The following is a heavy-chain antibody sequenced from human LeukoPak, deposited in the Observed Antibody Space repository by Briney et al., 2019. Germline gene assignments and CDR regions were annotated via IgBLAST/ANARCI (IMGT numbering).Heavy chain of an antibody. V-gene: IGHV3-53*01. CDR2: IYSGGST. J-gene: IGHJ4*02. CDR1: GFTVSSNY. D-gene: IGHD6-13*01. CDR3: ALPPGTAAAGPNY. Sequence: GGSLRLSCAASGFTVSSNYMSWVRQAPGKGLEWVSVIYSGGSTYYADSVKGRFTISRDNSKNTLYLQMNSLRAEDTAVYYCALPPGTAAAGPNYWGQGTLVTVSS.